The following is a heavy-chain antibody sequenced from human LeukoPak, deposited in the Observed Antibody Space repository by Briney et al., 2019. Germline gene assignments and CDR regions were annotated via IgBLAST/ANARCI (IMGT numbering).Heavy chain of an antibody. CDR2: IYISGST. CDR1: GGSISSYY. Sequence: PSETLSLTCTVSGGSISSYYWSWIRQPAGKGLEWIGRIYISGSTNYNPSLKSRVTMSVDTSKNQFSLNLSSVTAADTAVYYCARVCQQLVRRYYHYYGMDVWGQGTTVTVSS. CDR3: ARVCQQLVRRYYHYYGMDV. J-gene: IGHJ6*02. V-gene: IGHV4-4*07. D-gene: IGHD6-13*01.